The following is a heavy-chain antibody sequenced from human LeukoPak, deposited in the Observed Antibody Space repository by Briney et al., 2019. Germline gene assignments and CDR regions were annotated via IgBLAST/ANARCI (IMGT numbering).Heavy chain of an antibody. V-gene: IGHV3-23*01. D-gene: IGHD4-17*01. CDR3: AKDATNYGDYSDY. CDR1: GFTFSSYA. Sequence: GGSLRLSCAASGFTFSSYAMSWVRQAPGKGLEWVSVISAGGGITFYADSVKGRFTISRDNSKNTLYLQMNSLRAEDTAVYYCAKDATNYGDYSDYWGQGTLVTVSS. CDR2: ISAGGGIT. J-gene: IGHJ4*02.